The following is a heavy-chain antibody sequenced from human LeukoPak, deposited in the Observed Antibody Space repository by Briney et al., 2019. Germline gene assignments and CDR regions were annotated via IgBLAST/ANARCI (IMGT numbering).Heavy chain of an antibody. CDR3: ARVDTAMDAFDI. D-gene: IGHD5-18*01. J-gene: IGHJ3*02. V-gene: IGHV3-53*01. CDR1: WFTVSSNY. CDR2: IYSGGST. Sequence: PGGSLSLFCAASWFTVSSNYMSWVRQAAGKGLESLSFIYSGGSTYYADSVKGQFTISRDNSKNTLYLQMNSLRAEDTAVYYCARVDTAMDAFDIWGQGTMDTVSS.